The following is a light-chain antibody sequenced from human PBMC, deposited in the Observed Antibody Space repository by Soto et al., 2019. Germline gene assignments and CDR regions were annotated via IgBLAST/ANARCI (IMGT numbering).Light chain of an antibody. V-gene: IGKV1-5*03. CDR2: KAS. J-gene: IGKJ1*01. CDR1: QGVSRW. CDR3: QQYNDNWT. Sequence: DIQMTPSPSTLSASVGDRVTITCRASQGVSRWLAWFQQKPGKAPKLLIYKASTLESGVPSRFSGSGSGTEFTLASSSLQPEDYATYYCQQYNDNWTFGQGTKVQIK.